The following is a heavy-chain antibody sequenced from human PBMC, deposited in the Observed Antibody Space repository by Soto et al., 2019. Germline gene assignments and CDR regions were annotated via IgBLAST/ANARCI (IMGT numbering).Heavy chain of an antibody. CDR1: GGSISSGGYY. J-gene: IGHJ4*02. CDR3: ARSGIVVVPAAKRRPFDY. CDR2: IYYSGST. D-gene: IGHD2-2*01. Sequence: SETLSLTCTVSGGSISSGGYYWSWIRQHPGKGLEWIGYIYYSGSTYYNPSLKSRVTISVDTSKDQFSLKLSSVTAADTAVYYCARSGIVVVPAAKRRPFDYWGQGTLVTVS. V-gene: IGHV4-31*03.